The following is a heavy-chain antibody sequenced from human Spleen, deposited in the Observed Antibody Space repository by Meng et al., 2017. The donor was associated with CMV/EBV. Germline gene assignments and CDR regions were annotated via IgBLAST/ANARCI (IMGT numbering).Heavy chain of an antibody. CDR2: ISWTSDII. CDR3: AKGGDCGSISCYLDYHYYYGIDV. CDR1: GFTFDDYA. V-gene: IGHV3-9*01. D-gene: IGHD2-2*01. J-gene: IGHJ6*02. Sequence: GGSLRLSCATSGFTFDDYAMHWVRQAPGKGLEWVSGISWTSDIIGYADSVRGRFSISRDNAGNSLYLQMNSLRPDDTALYYCAKGGDCGSISCYLDYHYYYGIDVWGQGTTVTVSS.